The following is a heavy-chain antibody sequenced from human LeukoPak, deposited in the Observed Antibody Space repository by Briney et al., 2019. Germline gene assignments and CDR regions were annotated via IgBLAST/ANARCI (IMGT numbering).Heavy chain of an antibody. CDR3: ARGRGQQRDDDAFDI. J-gene: IGHJ3*02. Sequence: SVKVSCKASGGTFSSYAISWVRQAPGQGLEWMGRIIPILGIANYAQKFQGRVTITADKSTSTAYMELSSLRSEDTAVYYCARGRGQQRDDDAFDIWGQGTMVTVSS. V-gene: IGHV1-69*04. CDR2: IIPILGIA. CDR1: GGTFSSYA. D-gene: IGHD6-13*01.